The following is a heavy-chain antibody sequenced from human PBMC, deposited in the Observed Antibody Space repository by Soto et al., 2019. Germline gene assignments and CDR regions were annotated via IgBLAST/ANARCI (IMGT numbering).Heavy chain of an antibody. D-gene: IGHD5-18*01. CDR2: IYWDDDK. V-gene: IGHV2-5*02. CDR3: AHQDWATAMVTGWFDP. J-gene: IGHJ5*02. Sequence: SGPTLVNPTQTLTLTCTFSGFSLSTSGVGVGWIRQPPGKALEWLALIYWDDDKRYSPSLKSRLTITKDTSKNPVVLTMTNMDPVDTATYYCAHQDWATAMVTGWFDPWGQGTLVTVSS. CDR1: GFSLSTSGVG.